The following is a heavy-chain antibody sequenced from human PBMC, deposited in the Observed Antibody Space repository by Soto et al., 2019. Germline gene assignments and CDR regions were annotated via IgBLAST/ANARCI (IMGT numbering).Heavy chain of an antibody. CDR2: ITGSSGST. V-gene: IGHV3-23*01. CDR3: AKADTGWFAP. J-gene: IGHJ5*02. Sequence: GGSLRLSCAASGFTVSSNYMSWVRQAPGKGLEWVSTITGSSGSTTYTESVKGRFTISRDNSKNSLYLQMNNLRADDTAIYYCAKADTGWFAPWGRGTLVTVSS. CDR1: GFTVSSNY. D-gene: IGHD3-10*01.